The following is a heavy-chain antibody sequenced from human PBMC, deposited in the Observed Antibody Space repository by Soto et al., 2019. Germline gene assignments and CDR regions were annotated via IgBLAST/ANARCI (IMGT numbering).Heavy chain of an antibody. CDR2: ISSSSSYI. CDR3: ASESTFGVVDN. V-gene: IGHV3-21*01. CDR1: GFTFSSYS. Sequence: EVQLVESGGGLVKPGGSLRLSCAASGFTFSSYSMNWVRQAPGKGLEWVSSISSSSSYIYYADSVKGRFTISRDNAKNSLYLQMNSLRAEDTAVYYCASESTFGVVDNWGQGPLVTVSS. J-gene: IGHJ4*02. D-gene: IGHD3-3*01.